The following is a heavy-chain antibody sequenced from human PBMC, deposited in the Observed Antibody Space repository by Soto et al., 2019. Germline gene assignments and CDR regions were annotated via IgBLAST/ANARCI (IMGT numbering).Heavy chain of an antibody. V-gene: IGHV4-39*01. CDR2: IYYSGST. CDR1: GGSISSSSYY. CDR3: ARHLSSSFNYFDY. D-gene: IGHD6-13*01. Sequence: SETLSLTCTVSGGSISSSSYYWGWIRQPPGKGLEWIGSIYYSGSTYYNPSLKSRVTISVDTSKNQFSLKLSSVTAADTAVYYCARHLSSSFNYFDYWGQGTLVT. J-gene: IGHJ4*02.